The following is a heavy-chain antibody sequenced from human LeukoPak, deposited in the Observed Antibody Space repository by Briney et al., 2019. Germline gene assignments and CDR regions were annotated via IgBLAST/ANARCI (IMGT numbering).Heavy chain of an antibody. CDR1: GFIFSDAW. J-gene: IGHJ6*02. V-gene: IGHV3-23*01. CDR3: AKAVGRTYYYGMDV. CDR2: ISGSGGST. Sequence: PGGSLRVSCAASGFIFSDAWMSWVRQAPGKGLEWVSAISGSGGSTYYADSVKGRFTISRDNSKNTLYLQMNSLRAEDTAVYYCAKAVGRTYYYGMDVWGQGTTVTVSS.